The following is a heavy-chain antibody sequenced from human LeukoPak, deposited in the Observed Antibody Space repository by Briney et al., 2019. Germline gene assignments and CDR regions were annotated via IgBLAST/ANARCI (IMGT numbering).Heavy chain of an antibody. CDR1: GFTFSSYA. V-gene: IGHV3-23*01. CDR3: AKAGAVAGTGWFDP. Sequence: GGSLRLSCAASGFTFSSYAMSWVRQAPGKGLEWVSAISGSGGSTYYADSVKGRFTISRDNSKNTLYLQMNSLGAEDTAVYYCAKAGAVAGTGWFDPWGQGTLVTVSS. CDR2: ISGSGGST. D-gene: IGHD6-19*01. J-gene: IGHJ5*02.